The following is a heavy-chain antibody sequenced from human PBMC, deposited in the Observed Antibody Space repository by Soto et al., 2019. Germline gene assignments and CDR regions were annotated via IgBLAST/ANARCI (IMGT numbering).Heavy chain of an antibody. CDR2: IYYTGNT. CDR1: DGSLSGSY. J-gene: IGHJ5*02. D-gene: IGHD3-3*01. Sequence: ETLSLTCAVSDGSLSGSYWSWIRQSPGKGLEWIGYIYYTGNTYYNPSLKSRVTISIDTSKNQFSLKLSSVTAADTAVYYCARGYYDFWSGNNWFDPWGQGTLVTVSS. V-gene: IGHV4-59*01. CDR3: ARGYYDFWSGNNWFDP.